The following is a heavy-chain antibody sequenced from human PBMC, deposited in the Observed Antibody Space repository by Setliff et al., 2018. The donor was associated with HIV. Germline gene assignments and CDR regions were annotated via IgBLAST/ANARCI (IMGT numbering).Heavy chain of an antibody. V-gene: IGHV1-24*01. CDR3: STSPRGLGVAATGRRYLHH. J-gene: IGHJ1*01. CDR2: FDPEDGET. Sequence: ASVKVSCKVSGYILTELSRHWVRQAPGKGLEWMGGFDPEDGETISAQKFQGRVTMTEDTSTDTAYMELRSLRSEDTAAYYCSTSPRGLGVAATGRRYLHHWGQGTLVTVSS. CDR1: GYILTELS. D-gene: IGHD3-3*01.